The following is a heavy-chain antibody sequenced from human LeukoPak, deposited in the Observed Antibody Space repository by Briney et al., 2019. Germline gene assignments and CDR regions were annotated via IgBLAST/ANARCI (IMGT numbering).Heavy chain of an antibody. D-gene: IGHD2-21*01. CDR1: GFTFSSYG. Sequence: PGGSLRLSCAASGFTFSSYGVHWVRQAPGKGLEWVAVIWCDGSNKYYADSVKGRFTISRDNSKNTLYLQMNSLRAEDTAVYYCARDYCGGDCYSFDPWGQGTLVTVSS. J-gene: IGHJ5*02. CDR2: IWCDGSNK. V-gene: IGHV3-33*01. CDR3: ARDYCGGDCYSFDP.